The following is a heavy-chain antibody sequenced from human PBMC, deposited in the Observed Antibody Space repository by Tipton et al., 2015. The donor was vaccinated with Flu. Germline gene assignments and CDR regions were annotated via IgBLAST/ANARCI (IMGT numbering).Heavy chain of an antibody. Sequence: SLRLSCAASGFTFSSYSMNWVLQAPGEGLVWVSAISSSSGYIFYADSVKGRFTISRDNAKNSLYLQMNSLRAEDTAVYYCARVRGCSSTSCPHDGVYYYYYGMDVWGQGTTVTVSS. CDR1: GFTFSSYS. CDR3: ARVRGCSSTSCPHDGVYYYYYGMDV. CDR2: ISSSSGYI. D-gene: IGHD2-2*01. J-gene: IGHJ6*02. V-gene: IGHV3-21*01.